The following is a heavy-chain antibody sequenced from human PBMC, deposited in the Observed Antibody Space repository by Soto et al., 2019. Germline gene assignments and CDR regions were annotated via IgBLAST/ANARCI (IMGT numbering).Heavy chain of an antibody. D-gene: IGHD1-1*01. CDR2: INPRTGST. Sequence: QVQLVQSGADVKKPGTSVKVSCKAAGYSFTNYCMYWVRQAPGQGLEWMGMINPRTGSTRYAQKFQDTITLTRDISTTTVYKELRPLITDDTAGYYCARNGRPLTASWDYDLWGPGNLVTVSS. CDR3: ARNGRPLTASWDYDL. V-gene: IGHV1-46*01. CDR1: GYSFTNYC. J-gene: IGHJ2*01.